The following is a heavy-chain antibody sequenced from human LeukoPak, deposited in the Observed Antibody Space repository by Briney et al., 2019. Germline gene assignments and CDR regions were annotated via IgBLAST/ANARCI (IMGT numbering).Heavy chain of an antibody. CDR2: ISGSAGNT. V-gene: IGHV3-23*01. D-gene: IGHD6-6*01. CDR3: AKDSSSSNYYYGMDV. CDR1: GFTFSSYA. Sequence: GGSLRLSCAASGFTFSSYAMNWVRQAPGKGLEGVSTISGSAGNTYYGDSVKGRFTISRDNSKNMLFLQMNSLRAADTAVYYCAKDSSSSNYYYGMDVWGQGTTVTVSS. J-gene: IGHJ6*02.